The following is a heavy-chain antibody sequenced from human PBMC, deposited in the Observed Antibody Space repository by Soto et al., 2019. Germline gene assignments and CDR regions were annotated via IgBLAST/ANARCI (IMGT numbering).Heavy chain of an antibody. V-gene: IGHV4-59*01. J-gene: IGHJ4*02. CDR3: ARENSCTNGVCFSGYFDY. Sequence: SETLSLTCTVSGGSISSYYWSWIRQPPGKGLEWIGYIYYSGSTNYNPSLKSRVTISVDTSKNQFSLKLSSVTAADTAVYYCARENSCTNGVCFSGYFDYWGQGTLVTVSS. CDR2: IYYSGST. D-gene: IGHD2-8*01. CDR1: GGSISSYY.